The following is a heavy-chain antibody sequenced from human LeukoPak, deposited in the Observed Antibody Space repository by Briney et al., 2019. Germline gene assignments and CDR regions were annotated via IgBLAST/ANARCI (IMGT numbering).Heavy chain of an antibody. CDR1: GASISSGGYY. CDR2: IYYSGST. D-gene: IGHD2-15*01. CDR3: ARDNCSGGSCYSDY. J-gene: IGHJ4*02. Sequence: SETLSLTCTVSGASISSGGYYWTWIRHHAGKGLEWIGYIYYSGSTYYNPSLKSRVTISVDTSKNQFSLKLSSVTAADTAVYYCARDNCSGGSCYSDYWGQGTLVTVSS. V-gene: IGHV4-31*03.